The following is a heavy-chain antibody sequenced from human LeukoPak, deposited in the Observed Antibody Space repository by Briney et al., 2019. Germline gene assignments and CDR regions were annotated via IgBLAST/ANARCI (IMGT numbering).Heavy chain of an antibody. J-gene: IGHJ5*02. CDR1: GGSISSYY. D-gene: IGHD3-22*01. CDR3: AGGDSSGYYYERYWFDP. Sequence: SETLSLTCTVSGGSISSYYWSWIRHPPGKGLEWIGYIYYSGSTNYNPSLKSRVTISVDTSKNQFSLKLSSVTAADTAVYYCAGGDSSGYYYERYWFDPWGQGTLVTVSS. V-gene: IGHV4-59*08. CDR2: IYYSGST.